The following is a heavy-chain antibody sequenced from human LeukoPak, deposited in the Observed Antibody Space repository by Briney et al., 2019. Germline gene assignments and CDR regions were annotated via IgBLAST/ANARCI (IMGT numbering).Heavy chain of an antibody. V-gene: IGHV3-23*01. J-gene: IGHJ4*02. CDR1: GFTFSSYA. CDR3: AKVRYSYGYVRY. CDR2: IGGSGGST. D-gene: IGHD5-18*01. Sequence: GGSLRLSCAASGFTFSSYAMSWVRQAPGKGLEWVSAIGGSGGSTYYADSVKGRFTISRDNSKNTLYLQMNSLRAEDTAVYYCAKVRYSYGYVRYWGQGTLVTVSS.